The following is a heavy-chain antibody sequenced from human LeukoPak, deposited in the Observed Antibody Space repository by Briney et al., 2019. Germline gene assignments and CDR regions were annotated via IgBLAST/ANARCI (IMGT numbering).Heavy chain of an antibody. CDR3: ARLRRGAGRATSEWVYYYYMDV. J-gene: IGHJ6*03. D-gene: IGHD3-10*01. CDR1: GFTFSSYW. V-gene: IGHV3-7*01. CDR2: IKQDGSEK. Sequence: GGSLRLSCAASGFTFSSYWMSWVRQAPGKGLEWVANIKQDGSEKYYVDSVKGRFTISRDNAKNSLYLQMNSLRAEDTAVYYCARLRRGAGRATSEWVYYYYMDVWGKGTTVTVSS.